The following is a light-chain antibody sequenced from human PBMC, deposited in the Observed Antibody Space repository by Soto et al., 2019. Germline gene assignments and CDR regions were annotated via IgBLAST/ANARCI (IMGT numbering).Light chain of an antibody. Sequence: DIQMTQSPSSLSASVGDRVTITCRASQSVTSFLNWYQQKPGKAPKVLLYAASSLESGVPSRFSGSGSGTNFTLTSSSLQPEDSATNYCQQSYSTPLTFGGGTKVEI. CDR1: QSVTSF. J-gene: IGKJ4*01. CDR3: QQSYSTPLT. V-gene: IGKV1-39*01. CDR2: AAS.